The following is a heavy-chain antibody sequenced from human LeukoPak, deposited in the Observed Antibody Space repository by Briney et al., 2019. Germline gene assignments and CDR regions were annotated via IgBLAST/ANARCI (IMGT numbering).Heavy chain of an antibody. CDR1: GYTFTSYD. V-gene: IGHV1-8*01. CDR3: ARRMGVPNNWFDP. J-gene: IGHJ5*02. D-gene: IGHD2-2*01. CDR2: MNPNSGNT. Sequence: PGASVTVSCKASGYTFTSYDINWVRQATGQGLEWMGWMNPNSGNTGYAQKFQGRVTMTRNTSISTAYMELSSLRSEDTAVYYCARRMGVPNNWFDPWGQGTLVTVSS.